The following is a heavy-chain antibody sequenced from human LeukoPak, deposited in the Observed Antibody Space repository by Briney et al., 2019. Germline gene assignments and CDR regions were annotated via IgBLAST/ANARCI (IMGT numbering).Heavy chain of an antibody. J-gene: IGHJ4*02. CDR1: GFTFSGYA. D-gene: IGHD5/OR15-5a*01. Sequence: GGSLRLSCAASGFTFSGYAIHWVRQAPGKGLEWVAVISSDGRDKHHADSVKGRFTISRDNSKNTLYLQTNSLRTEDTAVYYCARDLRRFAAYYFDYWGQGTLVTVSS. CDR3: ARDLRRFAAYYFDY. CDR2: ISSDGRDK. V-gene: IGHV3-30*03.